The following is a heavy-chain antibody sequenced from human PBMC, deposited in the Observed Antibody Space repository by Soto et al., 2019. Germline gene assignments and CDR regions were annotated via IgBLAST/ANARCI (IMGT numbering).Heavy chain of an antibody. CDR2: IIPMLDSA. D-gene: IGHD3-22*01. CDR1: GGTFDNYA. CDR3: AWTYQYDSGGKTYFYYGMDV. J-gene: IGHJ6*01. V-gene: IGHV1-69*12. Sequence: QVQLVQSGAEVKKPGSSVKVSCKASGGTFDNYAITWVRQAPGQGLEWMGGIIPMLDSANYAEKFQDRVTLTEDESTRTAYVEVSSLKTEDTAMYYCAWTYQYDSGGKTYFYYGMDVW.